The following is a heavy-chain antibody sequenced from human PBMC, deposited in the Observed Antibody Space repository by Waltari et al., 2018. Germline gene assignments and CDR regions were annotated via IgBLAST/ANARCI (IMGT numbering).Heavy chain of an antibody. V-gene: IGHV3-7*03. J-gene: IGHJ4*02. CDR1: ESALIPNW. CDR2: IKPDGSDK. D-gene: IGHD3-16*01. CDR3: AKMGAGRAPDY. Sequence: EVQLVESGGGVVQPGCSLRLSGSASESALIPNWMAWFRQAPGKRLAWGATIKPDGSDKFYVDSVKGRFAISRDNARNLLYLQMNSLRAEDTAIFYCAKMGAGRAPDYWGQGPLVTVSS.